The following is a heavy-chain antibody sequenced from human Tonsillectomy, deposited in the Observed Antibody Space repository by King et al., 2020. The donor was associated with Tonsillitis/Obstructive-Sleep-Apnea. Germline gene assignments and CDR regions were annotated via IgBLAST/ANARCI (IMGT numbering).Heavy chain of an antibody. CDR2: IYPGDSDT. CDR3: ARSDIVVVPAAMGHSYYYMDV. Sequence: VQLVESGAEVKKPGESLKISCRVSGYSFTTYWIGWVRQMPGKGLEWMGIIYPGDSDTRYSPSFQGQVTISADKSINTAYLQWSSRKASDTAMYYCARSDIVVVPAAMGHSYYYMDVWGKGTKVTVSS. J-gene: IGHJ6*03. D-gene: IGHD2-2*01. V-gene: IGHV5-51*01. CDR1: GYSFTTYW.